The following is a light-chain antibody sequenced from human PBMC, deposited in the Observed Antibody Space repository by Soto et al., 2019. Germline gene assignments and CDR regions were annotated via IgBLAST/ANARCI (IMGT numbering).Light chain of an antibody. CDR2: DAS. V-gene: IGKV3-11*01. CDR1: QAVNTR. J-gene: IGKJ1*01. Sequence: EIVLTQSPATLSSFPGDRVTLSCRASQAVNTRLAWYQHKPGQAPRLLIYDASNRATGIPARFSGSGSGTDFTLTISSLEPEDFAIYYCQQRYNWPLTFGQGTKVDIK. CDR3: QQRYNWPLT.